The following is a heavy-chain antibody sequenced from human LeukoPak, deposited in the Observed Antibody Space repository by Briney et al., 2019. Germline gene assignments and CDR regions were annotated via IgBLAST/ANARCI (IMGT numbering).Heavy chain of an antibody. CDR3: ARNDFWSGSDY. CDR1: GFTFSSYA. Sequence: GGSLRLSCAASGFTFSSYAMHWVRQAPGKGLEWVAVISYDGSNKYYADSVKGRFTISRDNSKNTLYLQMNSLRAEDTAVYYCARNDFWSGSDYWGQGTLVTVSS. CDR2: ISYDGSNK. J-gene: IGHJ4*02. V-gene: IGHV3-30*14. D-gene: IGHD3-3*01.